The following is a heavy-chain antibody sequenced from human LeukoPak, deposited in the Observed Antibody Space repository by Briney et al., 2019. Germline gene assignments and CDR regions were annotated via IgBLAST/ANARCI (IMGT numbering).Heavy chain of an antibody. J-gene: IGHJ6*02. V-gene: IGHV3-53*01. D-gene: IGHD3-9*01. CDR1: GLTVSSNH. CDR3: ARVDFGGGYYDILTGYYPNHGMDV. Sequence: GGSLRLSCAASGLTVSSNHMSWVRQAPGKGLEWISVYGGADTYYADSVKGRFTISRDNSKNTLYLHLNSLRAEDTAVYYCARVDFGGGYYDILTGYYPNHGMDVWGQGTTVTVSS. CDR2: YGGADT.